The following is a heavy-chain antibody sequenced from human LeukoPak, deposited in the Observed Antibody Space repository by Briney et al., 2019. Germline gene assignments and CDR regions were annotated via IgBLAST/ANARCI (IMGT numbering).Heavy chain of an antibody. CDR2: VSYTGTT. D-gene: IGHD3-10*01. J-gene: IGHJ6*04. V-gene: IGHV4-59*01. CDR1: GDSISSYY. Sequence: SETLSLTCTVSGDSISSYYWSWIRQPPGKGLEWIGYVSYTGTTNYNPPLKGRVTISVDTSKNQFSLKLTSVTAADTAVYYCARGAMVRGVPMGVWGTGTTVTVSS. CDR3: ARGAMVRGVPMGV.